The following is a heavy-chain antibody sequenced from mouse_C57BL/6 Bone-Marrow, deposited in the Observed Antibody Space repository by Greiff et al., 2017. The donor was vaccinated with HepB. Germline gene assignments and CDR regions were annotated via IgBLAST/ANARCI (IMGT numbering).Heavy chain of an antibody. D-gene: IGHD1-1*01. CDR3: ASPPYGSSYGYAMDY. V-gene: IGHV14-3*01. CDR1: GFNIKNTH. Sequence: EVQLPQSVAELVRPGASVKLSCTASGFNIKNTHMHWVKQRPEQGLEWIGRIDPANGNTKYAPKFQGKATITADTSSNTAYLQLSSLTSEDTAIYYCASPPYGSSYGYAMDYWGQGTSVTVSS. CDR2: IDPANGNT. J-gene: IGHJ4*01.